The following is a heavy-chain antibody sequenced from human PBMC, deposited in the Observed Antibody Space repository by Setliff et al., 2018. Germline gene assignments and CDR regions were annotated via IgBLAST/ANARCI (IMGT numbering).Heavy chain of an antibody. CDR2: IKSKTDGGTT. Sequence: VGSLRLSCAASGFTFSNAWMSWVRQAPGKGLEWVGRIKSKTDGGTTDYGAPVKGRFPISRDDSKNTLYLQMNILKTEDQAEYYCTTLANHYYDSSGYDLWYYGMDVWGQGTTVTVSS. D-gene: IGHD3-22*01. J-gene: IGHJ6*02. V-gene: IGHV3-15*01. CDR1: GFTFSNAW. CDR3: TTLANHYYDSSGYDLWYYGMDV.